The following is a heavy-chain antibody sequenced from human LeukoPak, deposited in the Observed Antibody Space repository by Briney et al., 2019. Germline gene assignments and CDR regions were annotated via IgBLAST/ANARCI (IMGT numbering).Heavy chain of an antibody. J-gene: IGHJ3*02. D-gene: IGHD2-15*01. Sequence: PGGSLRLSCAASGFTFSSYAMSWVRQAPGKGLEWVSAISGSGGSTYYADSVKGRFTISRDNSKNSLYLQLNSLRAEDTAVYYCARGGYCSGGYCASTEAFDIWGQGTMVTVSS. CDR1: GFTFSSYA. CDR2: ISGSGGST. CDR3: ARGGYCSGGYCASTEAFDI. V-gene: IGHV3-23*01.